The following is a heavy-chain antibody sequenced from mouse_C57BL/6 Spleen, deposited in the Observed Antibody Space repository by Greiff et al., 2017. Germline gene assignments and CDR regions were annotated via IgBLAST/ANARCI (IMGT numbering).Heavy chain of an antibody. J-gene: IGHJ1*03. CDR3: ARHEDAYSNNWYFDV. CDR1: GYTFTEYT. D-gene: IGHD2-5*01. V-gene: IGHV1-62-2*01. Sequence: QVHVKQSGAELVKPGASVKLSCKASGYTFTEYTIHWVKQRSGQGLEWIGWFYPGSGSIKYNEKFKDKATLTADKSSSTVYMELSRLTSEDSAVYFCARHEDAYSNNWYFDVWGTGTTVTVSS. CDR2: FYPGSGSI.